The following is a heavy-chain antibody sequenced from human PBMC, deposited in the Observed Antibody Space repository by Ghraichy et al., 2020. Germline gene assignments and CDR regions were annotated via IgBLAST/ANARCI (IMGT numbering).Heavy chain of an antibody. D-gene: IGHD1-26*01. Sequence: GSLRLSCAASGFTFSSYAMSWVRQAPGKGLEWVSAISGSGGSTYYADSVKGRFTISRDNSKNTLYLQMNSLRAEDTAVYYCAKGGGSYWTFDYWGQGTLATVSS. V-gene: IGHV3-23*01. CDR2: ISGSGGST. J-gene: IGHJ4*02. CDR1: GFTFSSYA. CDR3: AKGGGSYWTFDY.